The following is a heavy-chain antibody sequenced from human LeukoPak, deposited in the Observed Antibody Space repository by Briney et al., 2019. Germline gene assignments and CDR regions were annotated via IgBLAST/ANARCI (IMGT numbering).Heavy chain of an antibody. J-gene: IGHJ4*02. V-gene: IGHV3-49*03. CDR2: IRSKAYGGTT. CDR3: TRDHGSLSY. CDR1: GFTFGDYA. Sequence: GGSLRLSCTAAGFTFGDYAMSWFRQAAGKGLEWVGFIRSKAYGGTTEYAASVKGRFTISRDDSKSIAYLQMNSLKTEDTAVYYCTRDHGSLSYWGQGTLVTVSS. D-gene: IGHD6-13*01.